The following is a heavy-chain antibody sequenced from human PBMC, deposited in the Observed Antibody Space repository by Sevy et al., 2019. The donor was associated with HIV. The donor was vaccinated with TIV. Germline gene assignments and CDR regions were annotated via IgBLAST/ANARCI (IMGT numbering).Heavy chain of an antibody. D-gene: IGHD2-15*01. V-gene: IGHV3-9*03. J-gene: IGHJ6*02. CDR1: GFTFDDYA. Sequence: GGSLRLSCAASGFTFDDYAMHWVRQAPGKGLEWVSGISWNSGSIGYADSVKGRFTISRDNAKNSLYLQMNSLRDEDMALYYCAKGGGGTLYYYYGMDVWGQGTTVTVSS. CDR2: ISWNSGSI. CDR3: AKGGGGTLYYYYGMDV.